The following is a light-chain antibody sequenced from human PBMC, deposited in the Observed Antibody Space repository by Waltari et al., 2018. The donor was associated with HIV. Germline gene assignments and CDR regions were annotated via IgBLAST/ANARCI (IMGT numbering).Light chain of an antibody. J-gene: IGKJ4*01. CDR1: RSVSSK. CDR2: GAS. Sequence: EIVMTQSPATLSVSPGETATLSCMASRSVSSKLAWYQQKPGQAPRLLIYGASTRATGIPARFSGTGSGTEFTLTISSLQSEDFAIYYCHQYNNWLTFGGGTKLDIK. V-gene: IGKV3-15*01. CDR3: HQYNNWLT.